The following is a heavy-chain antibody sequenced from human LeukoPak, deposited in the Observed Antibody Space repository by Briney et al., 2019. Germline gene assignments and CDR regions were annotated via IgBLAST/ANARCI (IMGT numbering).Heavy chain of an antibody. D-gene: IGHD3-10*01. CDR3: ARFMVRGVIDY. CDR2: IYYSGST. J-gene: IGHJ4*02. Sequence: PSETLSLTCTVSGGSISSYYWSWIRQPPGKGLEWIGYIYYSGSTNYNPSLKSRVTISVDTSKNQFSLKLSSVTAADTAVYYCARFMVRGVIDYWGQGTLVTVSS. CDR1: GGSISSYY. V-gene: IGHV4-59*08.